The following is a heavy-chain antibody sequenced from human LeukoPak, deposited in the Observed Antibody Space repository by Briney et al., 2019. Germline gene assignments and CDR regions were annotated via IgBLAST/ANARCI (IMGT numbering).Heavy chain of an antibody. J-gene: IGHJ4*02. V-gene: IGHV3-23*01. D-gene: IGHD6-13*01. CDR1: GLTFRNHV. CDR3: AQQYN. Sequence: GSLRLSCAASGLTFRNHVMNWVRQAPGKGLEWVSGIGLSGGGTYYADSVKGRFTISRDDSKNSLFLQMHSLRAEDTAVYYCAQQYNWGQGTRVTVSS. CDR2: IGLSGGGT.